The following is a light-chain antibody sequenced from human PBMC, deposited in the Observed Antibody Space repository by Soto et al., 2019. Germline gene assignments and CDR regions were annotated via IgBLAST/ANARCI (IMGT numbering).Light chain of an antibody. Sequence: QSVLTQPPSASGTPGQRVTISCSGTSSNIGSNTVNWYQQLPGTAPKLLIYSNNQRPSAVPDRFSGSKAGTSASLAISGLASEDDADYYCAAWDDSLNGPVFGGGTKLTVL. CDR2: SNN. J-gene: IGLJ3*02. CDR3: AAWDDSLNGPV. V-gene: IGLV1-44*01. CDR1: SSNIGSNT.